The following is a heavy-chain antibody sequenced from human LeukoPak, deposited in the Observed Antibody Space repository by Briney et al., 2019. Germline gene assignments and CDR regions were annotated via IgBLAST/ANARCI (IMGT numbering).Heavy chain of an antibody. V-gene: IGHV3-23*01. J-gene: IGHJ4*02. CDR1: GFTFSTYA. CDR2: ISGSGGST. CDR3: AKDSRIPAGGTEPSDY. Sequence: GGSLRLSCAASGFTFSTYAMTWVRQAPGKGLEWVSAISGSGGSTYYANSVKGRFTISRDNSKDTLYLQMNGLRVEDTAVYYCAKDSRIPAGGTEPSDYWGQGTLVTVSS. D-gene: IGHD6-13*01.